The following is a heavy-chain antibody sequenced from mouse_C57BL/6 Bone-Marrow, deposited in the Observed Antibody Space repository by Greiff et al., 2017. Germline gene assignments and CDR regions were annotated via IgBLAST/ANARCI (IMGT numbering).Heavy chain of an antibody. CDR2: IYPGSGST. CDR1: GYTFTSYW. CDR3: AMYDGYYGWFAY. V-gene: IGHV1-55*01. J-gene: IGHJ3*01. Sequence: QVQLKQPGAELVKPGASVKMSCKASGYTFTSYWITWVKQRPGQGLEWIGDIYPGSGSTNYNEKFKSKATLTVDTSSSTAYMQLSSLTSEDSAVYYCAMYDGYYGWFAYWGQGTLVTVSA. D-gene: IGHD2-3*01.